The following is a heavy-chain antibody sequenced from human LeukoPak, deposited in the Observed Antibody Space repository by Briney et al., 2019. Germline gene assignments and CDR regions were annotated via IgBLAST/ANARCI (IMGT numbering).Heavy chain of an antibody. Sequence: GGSLRLSCAASGFTFSSYAMSWVRQAPGKGLEWVSAISGSGGSTYHADSVKGRFTISRDNSKNTLYLQMNSLRAEDTAVYYCAKSYGSGWYRLYFQHWGQGTLVTVSS. V-gene: IGHV3-23*01. CDR2: ISGSGGST. CDR1: GFTFSSYA. CDR3: AKSYGSGWYRLYFQH. D-gene: IGHD6-19*01. J-gene: IGHJ1*01.